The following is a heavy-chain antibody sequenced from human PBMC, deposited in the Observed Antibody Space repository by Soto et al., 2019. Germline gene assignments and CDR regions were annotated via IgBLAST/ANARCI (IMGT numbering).Heavy chain of an antibody. J-gene: IGHJ4*01. Sequence: PSETLSLTCPASGYSISLGDYWGWSRQLPGKALEWLGSPLHRGNTYDNPSLKSPVTISLDSAKNQFSLRLASVTAADAALSYCARTNVTTGRVYFNDWGHGILVTVCS. CDR1: GYSISLGDY. CDR2: PLHRGNT. V-gene: IGHV4-38-2*01. D-gene: IGHD4-17*01. CDR3: ARTNVTTGRVYFND.